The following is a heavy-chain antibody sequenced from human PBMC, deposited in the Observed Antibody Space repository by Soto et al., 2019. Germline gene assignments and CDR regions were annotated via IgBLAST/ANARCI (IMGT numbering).Heavy chain of an antibody. J-gene: IGHJ4*02. CDR1: GFAFNNYG. CDR3: AREDSIIIPAVSDF. V-gene: IGHV3-21*01. Sequence: GGSLRLSCTVSGFAFNNYGINWVRQAPGKGLEWVSSISKSDYTYYSDSVKGRFAISRGNAKSSVSLQMNTLRVEDTAVYYCAREDSIIIPAVSDFWGQGTLVTVSS. D-gene: IGHD2-2*01. CDR2: ISKSDYT.